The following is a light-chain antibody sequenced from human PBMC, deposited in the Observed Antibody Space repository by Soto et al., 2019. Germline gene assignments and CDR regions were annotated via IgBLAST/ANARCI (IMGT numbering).Light chain of an antibody. CDR2: DAS. V-gene: IGKV1-5*01. CDR1: QSISSW. J-gene: IGKJ1*01. CDR3: LEAINYPWR. Sequence: DIQMTQSPYTLSASVGDRVTITCRASQSISSWSAWYQQKPGKAPKLLIYDASSLESGVPPRFSGSGSGTDFTLAISSLQPEDSATYYCLEAINYPWRFCEGTILDIK.